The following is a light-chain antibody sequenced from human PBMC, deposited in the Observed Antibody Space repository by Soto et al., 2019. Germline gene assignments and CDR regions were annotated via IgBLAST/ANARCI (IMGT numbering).Light chain of an antibody. CDR2: GAS. V-gene: IGKV3-20*01. CDR3: QPYGSSVT. J-gene: IGKJ4*01. Sequence: EIVLTQSPGSLSLSPGERATLSCRASQSVYNNYIAWYQHSPGQAPRVLIYGASTRATGTPDRFSGSGSGTDFTLTITRLDPEDSALYYCQPYGSSVTFGGGTKVE. CDR1: QSVYNNY.